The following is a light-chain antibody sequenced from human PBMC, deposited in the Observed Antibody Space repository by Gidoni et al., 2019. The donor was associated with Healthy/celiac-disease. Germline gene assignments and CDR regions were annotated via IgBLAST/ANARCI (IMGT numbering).Light chain of an antibody. CDR3: HQRSNWPRT. CDR1: QSVSSY. CDR2: DAS. Sequence: EIVLTQSPATLSLSPGERATLSCRASQSVSSYLAWYQQKPGQAPRLLIYDASTSATGIPPRFSGSGSVTDFTLTISSLEPEDFAVYYCHQRSNWPRTFGQGTKVEIK. V-gene: IGKV3-11*01. J-gene: IGKJ1*01.